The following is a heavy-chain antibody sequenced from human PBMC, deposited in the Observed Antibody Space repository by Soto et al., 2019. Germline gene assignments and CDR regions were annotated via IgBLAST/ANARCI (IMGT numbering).Heavy chain of an antibody. J-gene: IGHJ5*02. D-gene: IGHD6-6*01. CDR3: ARSPRDEYSSSTEYNWFDP. Sequence: PSETLSLTCAVYGGSFSGYYWSWIRQPPGKGLERIGEINHSGSTNYNPSLKSRVTISVETSKNQFSLKLSSVTAADTAVYYCARSPRDEYSSSTEYNWFDPWGQGTLVTVSS. CDR1: GGSFSGYY. V-gene: IGHV4-34*01. CDR2: INHSGST.